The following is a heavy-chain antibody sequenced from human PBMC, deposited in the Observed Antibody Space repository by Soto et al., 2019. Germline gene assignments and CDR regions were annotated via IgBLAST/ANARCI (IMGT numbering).Heavy chain of an antibody. CDR3: ARARPSCSGYDSVPSIGDY. Sequence: GGSLRLSCAASGFTFSSYSMNWVRQAPGKGLEWVSSISSSSSYIYYADSVKGRFTISRDNAKNSLYLQMNSLRAEDTAVYYCARARPSCSGYDSVPSIGDYWGQGTLVTVSS. J-gene: IGHJ4*02. D-gene: IGHD5-12*01. V-gene: IGHV3-21*01. CDR1: GFTFSSYS. CDR2: ISSSSSYI.